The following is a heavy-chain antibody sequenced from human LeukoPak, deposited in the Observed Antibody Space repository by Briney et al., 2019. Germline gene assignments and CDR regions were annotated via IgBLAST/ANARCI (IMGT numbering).Heavy chain of an antibody. D-gene: IGHD5-24*01. Sequence: PGGSLRLSCAASGFTFSDAWMSWVRQAPGKGLEWVANIKQDGSEKYYVDSVKGRFTISRDNAKNSLYLQMNSLRAEDTAVYYCARGRRDGYNYVRYWGQGTLATVSS. CDR3: ARGRRDGYNYVRY. CDR1: GFTFSDAW. V-gene: IGHV3-7*01. J-gene: IGHJ4*02. CDR2: IKQDGSEK.